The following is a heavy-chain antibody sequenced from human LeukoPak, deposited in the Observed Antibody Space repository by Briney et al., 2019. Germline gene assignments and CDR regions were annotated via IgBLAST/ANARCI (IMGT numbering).Heavy chain of an antibody. CDR1: GFTFSSYS. CDR3: ARDLDYHDSSGYYWGVLDY. V-gene: IGHV3-21*01. D-gene: IGHD3-22*01. Sequence: GGSLRLSCAASGFTFSSYSMNWVRQAPGKGLEGVSFISSSSSYIYYADSVKGRFTISRDNAKNSLSLQMNSLRAEDTAVYYCARDLDYHDSSGYYWGVLDYWGQGTLVTVSS. CDR2: ISSSSSYI. J-gene: IGHJ4*02.